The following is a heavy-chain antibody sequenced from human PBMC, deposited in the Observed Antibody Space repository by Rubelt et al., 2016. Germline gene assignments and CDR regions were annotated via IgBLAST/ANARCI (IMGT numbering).Heavy chain of an antibody. V-gene: IGHV4-39*01. CDR1: GDSFSRSTSS. CDR2: VSSTGTT. Sequence: QLQLQESGPGLVKPSETLALTCTVSGDSFSRSTSSWGWIRQPPGKGLEWIATVSSTGTTYYNPSLKSRVPIPLDTSKNQVALKLSSVTAADTAVYYCARHSPALYWWFDLWGRGTLVVVSS. D-gene: IGHD6-25*01. CDR3: ARHSPALYWWFDL. J-gene: IGHJ2*01.